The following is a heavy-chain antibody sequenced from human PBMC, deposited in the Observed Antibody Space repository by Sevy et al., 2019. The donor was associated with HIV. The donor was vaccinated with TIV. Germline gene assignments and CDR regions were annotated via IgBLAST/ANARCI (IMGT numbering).Heavy chain of an antibody. D-gene: IGHD3-22*01. Sequence: GGSLRLSCAASGFTFSSYSMNWVRQAPGKGLEWVSSISSSSYIYYADPVKDRFTISRDNAKNSLYLQMNSLRAEDTAVYYCATTAFRDSSGYYGHWGQGTLVTVSS. CDR2: ISSSSYI. V-gene: IGHV3-21*01. J-gene: IGHJ4*02. CDR3: ATTAFRDSSGYYGH. CDR1: GFTFSSYS.